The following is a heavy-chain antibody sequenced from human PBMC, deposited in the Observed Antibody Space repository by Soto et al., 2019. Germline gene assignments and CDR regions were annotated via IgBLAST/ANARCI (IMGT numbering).Heavy chain of an antibody. CDR1: GGSISSSSYY. V-gene: IGHV4-39*01. J-gene: IGHJ4*02. D-gene: IGHD6-19*01. CDR3: ARLVSSGSVDFDY. Sequence: QLQLQESGPGLVKPSETLSLTCTVSGGSISSSSYYWGWIRQPPGKGLEWIGSIYYSGSTYYNPSLKSRVTISVDTSKNQFSLKLSSVTAADTAVYYCARLVSSGSVDFDYWGQGTLVTVSS. CDR2: IYYSGST.